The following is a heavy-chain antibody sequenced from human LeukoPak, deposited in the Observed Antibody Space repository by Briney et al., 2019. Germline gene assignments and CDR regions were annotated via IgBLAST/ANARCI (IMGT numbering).Heavy chain of an antibody. D-gene: IGHD3-10*01. Sequence: PGGSLRLSCAASGFTFSSYSMNWVRQAPGKGLEWVSYISSSSSTIYYADSVKGRFTISRDNAKNSLYLQMNSLRAEDTAVYYCARVAVSPSAYWGQGTLVTVSS. V-gene: IGHV3-48*01. CDR2: ISSSSSTI. J-gene: IGHJ4*02. CDR1: GFTFSSYS. CDR3: ARVAVSPSAY.